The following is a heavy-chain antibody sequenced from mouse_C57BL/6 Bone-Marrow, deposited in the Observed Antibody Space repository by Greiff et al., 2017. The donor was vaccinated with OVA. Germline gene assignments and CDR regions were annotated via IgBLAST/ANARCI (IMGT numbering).Heavy chain of an antibody. CDR3: ARGGLPVSFLSWFAY. CDR2: ISDGGSYT. Sequence: EVKLMESGGGLVKPGGSLKLSCAASGFTFSSYAMSWVRQTPEKRLEWVATISDGGSYTYYPDNVKGRFTISRDNAKNNLYLQMSHLKSEDTAMYYCARGGLPVSFLSWFAYWGQGTLVTVSA. J-gene: IGHJ3*01. V-gene: IGHV5-4*03. CDR1: GFTFSSYA. D-gene: IGHD2-12*01.